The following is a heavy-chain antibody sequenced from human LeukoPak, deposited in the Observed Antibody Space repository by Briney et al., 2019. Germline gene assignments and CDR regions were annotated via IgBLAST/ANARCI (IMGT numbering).Heavy chain of an antibody. CDR2: IRYDGSNK. D-gene: IGHD3-10*01. J-gene: IGHJ6*03. CDR1: GFTFSSYG. V-gene: IGHV3-30*02. CDR3: AKGGKWFGELSYYYYYYMDV. Sequence: GGSLTLSCAASGFTFSSYGMHWVRQAPGKGLEWVAFIRYDGSNKYYADSVKGRVTISRDNSKNTLYLQMNSLRAEDTAVYYCAKGGKWFGELSYYYYYYMDVWGKGTTVTISS.